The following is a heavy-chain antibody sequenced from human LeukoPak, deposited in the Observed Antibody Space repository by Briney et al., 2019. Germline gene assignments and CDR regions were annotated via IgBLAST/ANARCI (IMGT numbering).Heavy chain of an antibody. CDR2: IYTSGST. V-gene: IGHV4-61*02. CDR1: GGSISSGSYY. D-gene: IGHD2-8*01. J-gene: IGHJ4*02. CDR3: ARGTLGYCTNGVCRAFDY. Sequence: PSETLSLTCTVSGGSISSGSYYWSWIRQPAGKGLEWIGRIYTSGSTNYNPSLKSRVTISVDTSKNQFSLKLSSVTAADTAVYYCARGTLGYCTNGVCRAFDYWGQGTLVNVSS.